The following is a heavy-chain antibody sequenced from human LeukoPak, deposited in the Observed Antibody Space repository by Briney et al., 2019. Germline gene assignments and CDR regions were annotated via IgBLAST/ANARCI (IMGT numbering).Heavy chain of an antibody. CDR3: TNAYYDFWSVYYDY. Sequence: AAVKVSFKASGYTFTVYYMHWVRQAPGQGIEWMGRINLNSSGRDYSQTVQGRVSMTRATSISTDYLDLNRLSSGDAAASCCTNAYYDFWSVYYDYWGQGTLVTVSS. V-gene: IGHV1-2*06. D-gene: IGHD3-3*01. J-gene: IGHJ4*02. CDR1: GYTFTVYY. CDR2: INLNSSGR.